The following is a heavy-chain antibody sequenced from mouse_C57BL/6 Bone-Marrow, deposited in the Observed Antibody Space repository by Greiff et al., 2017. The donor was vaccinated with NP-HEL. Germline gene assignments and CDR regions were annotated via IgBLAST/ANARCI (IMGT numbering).Heavy chain of an antibody. CDR3: AFYGSTYGGYFDV. Sequence: QVQLQQSGPELVKPGASVKISCKASGYAFSSSWMNWVKQRPGTGLEWIGRIYPGDGDTNYNGKFKGKATLTADKSSSTAYMQLSSLTSEDSAVYFCAFYGSTYGGYFDVWGTGTTVTVSS. CDR2: IYPGDGDT. V-gene: IGHV1-82*01. J-gene: IGHJ1*03. CDR1: GYAFSSSW. D-gene: IGHD1-1*01.